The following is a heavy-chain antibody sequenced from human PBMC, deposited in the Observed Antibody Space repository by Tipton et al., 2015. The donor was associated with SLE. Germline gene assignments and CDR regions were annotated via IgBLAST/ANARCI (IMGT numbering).Heavy chain of an antibody. CDR3: VKDENWNGE. CDR2: ISTDGAWT. CDR1: GFAISTYA. Sequence: SLRLSCSAPGFAISTYAMHWVRQAPGKGLEHVSTISTDGAWTSYADSVKGRFTISRDSSENTLFLQMNSLRGDDTAVYFCVKDENWNGEWGRGTLVTVSS. V-gene: IGHV3-64D*06. J-gene: IGHJ4*02. D-gene: IGHD1-1*01.